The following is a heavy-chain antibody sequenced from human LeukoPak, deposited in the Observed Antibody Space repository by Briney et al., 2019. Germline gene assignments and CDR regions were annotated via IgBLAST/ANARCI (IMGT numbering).Heavy chain of an antibody. D-gene: IGHD5-18*01. J-gene: IGHJ4*02. V-gene: IGHV4-34*01. CDR1: GGSFSGYY. CDR2: INHSGST. CDR3: ARERLGQLWLPYFDY. Sequence: PSETLSLTCAVYGGSFSGYYWSWIRQPPGKGLEWIGEINHSGSTNYNPSLKSRVTISVDTSKNQFSLKLSSVTAADTAVYYCARERLGQLWLPYFDYWGQGTLVTVSP.